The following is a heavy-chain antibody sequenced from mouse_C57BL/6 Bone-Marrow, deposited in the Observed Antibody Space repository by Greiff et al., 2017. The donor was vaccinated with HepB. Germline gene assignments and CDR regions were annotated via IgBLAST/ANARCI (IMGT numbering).Heavy chain of an antibody. J-gene: IGHJ4*01. V-gene: IGHV5-4*01. CDR1: GFTFSSYA. Sequence: EVKLMESGGGLVKPGGSLKLSCAASGFTFSSYAMSWVRQTPEKRLEWVATISGGGSYTYYPDNVKGRFTISRDNAKNNLYLQMSHLKSEDTAMYYCARDYDYDDAMDNGGQGTSATVSS. CDR3: ARDYDYDDAMDN. CDR2: ISGGGSYT. D-gene: IGHD2-4*01.